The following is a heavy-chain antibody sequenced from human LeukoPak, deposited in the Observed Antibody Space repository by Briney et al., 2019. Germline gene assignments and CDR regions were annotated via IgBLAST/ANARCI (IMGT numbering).Heavy chain of an antibody. Sequence: SETLSLTCTASGYSFSSGYNWGWIRHPPGKGLEWAGIIYHSGSTYYKPSLKSRVTISVDKSKNKFSLKLSSVTAADTAVYYCVGESYYYYRDVWGKGTTVTVSS. CDR3: VGESYYYYRDV. J-gene: IGHJ6*03. V-gene: IGHV4-38-2*02. CDR2: IYHSGST. CDR1: GYSFSSGYN.